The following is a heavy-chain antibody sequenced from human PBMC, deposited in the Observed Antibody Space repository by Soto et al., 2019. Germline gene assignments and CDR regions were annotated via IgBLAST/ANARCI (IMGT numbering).Heavy chain of an antibody. CDR3: AALGYCSSTSCYDDDYYYMDV. Sequence: ASVKVSCKASGYTFTSYDINWVRQATGQGLEWMGWMNPNSGNTGYAQKFQGRVTMTRNTSISTAYMELSSLRSEDTAVYYCAALGYCSSTSCYDDDYYYMDVWGKGTTVTVSS. CDR1: GYTFTSYD. D-gene: IGHD2-2*01. CDR2: MNPNSGNT. J-gene: IGHJ6*03. V-gene: IGHV1-8*01.